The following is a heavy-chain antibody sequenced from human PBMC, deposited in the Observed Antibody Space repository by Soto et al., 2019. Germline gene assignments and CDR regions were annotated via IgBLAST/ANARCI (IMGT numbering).Heavy chain of an antibody. Sequence: GGSLRLSCAASGFTFSSYWMHWVRQAPGKGLEWVSRINSDGSSTSYADSVKGRFTISRDNAKNTLYLQMNSLRAEDTAVYYCARDRKAGYDAFDIWGQGTMVTVSS. CDR1: GFTFSSYW. D-gene: IGHD6-19*01. CDR3: ARDRKAGYDAFDI. V-gene: IGHV3-74*01. CDR2: INSDGSST. J-gene: IGHJ3*02.